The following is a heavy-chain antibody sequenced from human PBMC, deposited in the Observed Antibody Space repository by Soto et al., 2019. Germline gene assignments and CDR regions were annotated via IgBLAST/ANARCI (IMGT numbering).Heavy chain of an antibody. Sequence: EVQLLESGGGLVQPGGSLKLSCAVSGFTFSTYAICWVRQAPGKGLVRVSGINDDGDRTYYPDSVKGRFTISRANSKNTVYLQMNSVRAEDTAVYYRARGEWTNRRLYVYSGMDVWGRGTTFTVSS. D-gene: IGHD3-3*01. CDR2: INDDGDRT. CDR3: ARGEWTNRRLYVYSGMDV. V-gene: IGHV3-23*01. CDR1: GFTFSTYA. J-gene: IGHJ6*02.